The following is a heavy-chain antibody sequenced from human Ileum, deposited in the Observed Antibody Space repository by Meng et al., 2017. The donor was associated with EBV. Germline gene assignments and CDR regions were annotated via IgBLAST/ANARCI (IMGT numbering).Heavy chain of an antibody. CDR2: IYWNDDK. CDR1: GFSLTSSGVG. CDR3: ARRPGSPSSRFDY. J-gene: IGHJ4*02. D-gene: IGHD6-6*01. Sequence: QITLKELGPTLVKPTQPLTLTCSFSGFSLTSSGVGVGWIRQPPGKALEWLALIYWNDDKRYSPSLKSRLTVTRDTSKNQVVLTLTNVDPVDTATYYCARRPGSPSSRFDYWGQGTLVTVSS. V-gene: IGHV2-5*01.